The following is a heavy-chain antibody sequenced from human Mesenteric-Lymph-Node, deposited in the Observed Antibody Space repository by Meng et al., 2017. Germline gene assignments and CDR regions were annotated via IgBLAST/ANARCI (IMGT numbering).Heavy chain of an antibody. CDR2: IYHGVNI. D-gene: IGHD3-10*01. Sequence: QVQCQESGSGLVRPSQTLSLTCAVSGDSITSGDYSWTWIRQPPGKGLEWIGYIYHGVNIYYTPSLRSRVTISVDKSRNQFSLKLTSVSAADTAVYYCVRDTRRGGGWFDPWGQGTLVTVSS. J-gene: IGHJ5*02. CDR1: GDSITSGDYS. CDR3: VRDTRRGGGWFDP. V-gene: IGHV4-30-2*01.